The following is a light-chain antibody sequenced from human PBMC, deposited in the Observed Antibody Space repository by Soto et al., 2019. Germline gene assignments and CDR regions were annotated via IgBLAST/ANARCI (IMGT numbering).Light chain of an antibody. CDR3: QQSYSTAWT. Sequence: IQMTQSPSSLSASVGDRVTMTCRASQSIGSYVNWYQEKPGEAPKVLIFAASRLQSGVPSRFSGSGSGTDFTLTISSLQPEDFATYYCQQSYSTAWTFGQGTNVDIK. CDR2: AAS. CDR1: QSIGSY. J-gene: IGKJ1*01. V-gene: IGKV1-39*01.